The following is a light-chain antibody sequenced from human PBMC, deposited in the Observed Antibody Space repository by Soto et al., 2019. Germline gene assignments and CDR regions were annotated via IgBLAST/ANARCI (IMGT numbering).Light chain of an antibody. J-gene: IGKJ5*01. V-gene: IGKV3-15*01. CDR3: QQYNSWPPT. Sequence: ETVMTQSPATLSVSPGGSVTLSCRASQSVSTYLAWYQQKPGQGPRLLIYGASTRATGIPDRFSGSGSGTELTLSISSLQSEDFAVYHCQQYNSWPPTFGQGTRLEI. CDR1: QSVSTY. CDR2: GAS.